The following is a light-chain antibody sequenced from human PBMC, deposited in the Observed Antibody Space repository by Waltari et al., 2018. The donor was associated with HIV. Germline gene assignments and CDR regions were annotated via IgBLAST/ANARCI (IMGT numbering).Light chain of an antibody. Sequence: YELTQAPSVSVSPGQTARITCSGDALPKPYAYWYQQKPGQAPMLVIYKDSERPSGIPERFSGSSSGTTVTLTISGVQAEDEADYYCQSADSSGTVVFGGGTKLTVL. CDR2: KDS. CDR3: QSADSSGTVV. J-gene: IGLJ2*01. V-gene: IGLV3-25*03. CDR1: ALPKPY.